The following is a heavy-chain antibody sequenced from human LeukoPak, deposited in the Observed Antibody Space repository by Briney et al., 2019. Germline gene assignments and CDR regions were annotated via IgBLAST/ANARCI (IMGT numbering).Heavy chain of an antibody. CDR2: ISAYNGNT. V-gene: IGHV1-18*01. CDR1: GYTFTSYG. D-gene: IGHD3-10*01. CDR3: ARGAKVYYGSGSYYTHFDY. Sequence: GASVKVSCKASGYTFTSYGISWVRQAPGQGLEWMGWISAYNGNTNYAQKLQGRVTMTTDTSTSTAYMELRSLRSDDTAVYYCARGAKVYYGSGSYYTHFDYWGQGTLVTVSS. J-gene: IGHJ4*02.